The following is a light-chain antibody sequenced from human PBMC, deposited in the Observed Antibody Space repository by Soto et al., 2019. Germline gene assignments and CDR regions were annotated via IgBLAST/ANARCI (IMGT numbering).Light chain of an antibody. CDR2: LEGSGSY. CDR1: SGHSSYI. V-gene: IGLV4-60*02. J-gene: IGLJ3*02. CDR3: ETWDSNIRV. Sequence: QSALTQSSSASASLGSSVKLTCTLSSGHSSYIIAWHQQQPGKAPRYLMKLEGSGSYNKGSGVPDRFSGSSSGADRYLTISNLPFEDEADYYCETWDSNIRVFGGGTKLTVL.